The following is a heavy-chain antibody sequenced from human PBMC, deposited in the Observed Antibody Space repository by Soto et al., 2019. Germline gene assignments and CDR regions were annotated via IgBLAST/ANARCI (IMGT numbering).Heavy chain of an antibody. D-gene: IGHD2-2*02. J-gene: IGHJ6*02. CDR2: ISTYNSRT. V-gene: IGHV1-18*04. CDR3: ARARYCASPSCYKHYYYGMDT. Sequence: QDQLVQSGAEVKKPGASVKISCEASGYTFTSHGISWVRRAPGQGLEGLGWISTYNSRTHYAQKVQGRATMTTDTSTSTAYLDLRSLTFDDTAVYYCARARYCASPSCYKHYYYGMDTWGQGTTVTVSS. CDR1: GYTFTSHG.